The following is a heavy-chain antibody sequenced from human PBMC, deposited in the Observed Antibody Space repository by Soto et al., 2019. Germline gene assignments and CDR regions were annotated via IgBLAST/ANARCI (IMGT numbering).Heavy chain of an antibody. CDR1: GGSISSYY. CDR2: IYYSGST. V-gene: IGHV4-59*01. J-gene: IGHJ4*02. D-gene: IGHD2-15*01. CDR3: ARVPQYCSGGTCSRIFDY. Sequence: PSETLSLTCTVSGGSISSYYWSWIRQPPGKGLEWIGNIYYSGSTNYNPSLKSRVTISVDTSKNQFPLKLSSVTAADTAVYYCARVPQYCSGGTCSRIFDYWGQGTLVTVSS.